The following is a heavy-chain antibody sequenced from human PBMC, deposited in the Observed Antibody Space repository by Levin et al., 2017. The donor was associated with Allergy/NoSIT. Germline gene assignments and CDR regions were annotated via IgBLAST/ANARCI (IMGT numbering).Heavy chain of an antibody. CDR1: GGSFSGFY. V-gene: IGHV4-34*01. D-gene: IGHD3-22*01. CDR2: INHSGST. CDR3: ARARSGYYYERKENDY. J-gene: IGHJ4*02. Sequence: SETLSLTCAVYGGSFSGFYWSWIRQPPGKGLEWIGDINHSGSTNYNPSLKSRVTISLDTSKNQFSLKLTSVTAADTAVYYCARARSGYYYERKENDYWGQGTLVTVSS.